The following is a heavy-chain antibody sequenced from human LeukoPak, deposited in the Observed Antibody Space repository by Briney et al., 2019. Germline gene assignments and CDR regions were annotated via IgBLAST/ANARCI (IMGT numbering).Heavy chain of an antibody. Sequence: SQTLSLTCTVSGGSLSSGGYYWSWIRQHPGKGLEWIGYIYYSGSTYYNPSLKSRVTISVDTSKNQFSLKLSSVTAADTAVYYCASGGGSSGPGIYFDYWGQGTLVTVSS. D-gene: IGHD3-22*01. CDR1: GGSLSSGGYY. J-gene: IGHJ4*02. CDR3: ASGGGSSGPGIYFDY. CDR2: IYYSGST. V-gene: IGHV4-31*03.